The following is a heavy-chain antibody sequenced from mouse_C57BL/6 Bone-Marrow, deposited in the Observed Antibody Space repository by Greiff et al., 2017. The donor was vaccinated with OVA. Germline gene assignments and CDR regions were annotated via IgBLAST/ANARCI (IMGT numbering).Heavy chain of an antibody. D-gene: IGHD1-1*01. V-gene: IGHV2-9-1*01. CDR2: IWTGGGT. CDR3: ARNLFYGSSYDYYAMDY. CDR1: GFSLTSYA. J-gene: IGHJ4*01. Sequence: VQLQQSGPGLVAPSQSLSITCTVSGFSLTSYAISWVRQPPGKGLEWLGVIWTGGGTNYNSALKSRLSISKDNSKSQVFLKMNSLQTDDTARYYCARNLFYGSSYDYYAMDYWGQGTSVTVSS.